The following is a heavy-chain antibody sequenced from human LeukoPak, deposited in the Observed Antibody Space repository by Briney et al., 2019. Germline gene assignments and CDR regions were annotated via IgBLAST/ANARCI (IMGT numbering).Heavy chain of an antibody. CDR1: GFTFSDSW. CDR2: INHDGSSA. V-gene: IGHV3-74*01. Sequence: PGGSLRLSCAASGFTFSDSWMYWVRQAPGKGLQWVSRINHDGSSANYADSVRGRFTTSRDNAQNILYLHMKSLRADDTAAYYCTRVFDPNDFWSGFCFDFGGQGTLVSVSS. J-gene: IGHJ4*02. CDR3: TRVFDPNDFWSGFCFDF. D-gene: IGHD3-3*01.